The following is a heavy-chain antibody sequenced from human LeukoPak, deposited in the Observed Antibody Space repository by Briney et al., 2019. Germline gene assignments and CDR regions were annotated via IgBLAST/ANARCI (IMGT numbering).Heavy chain of an antibody. Sequence: PSETLSLTCAVYGGSFSGYYWSWIRQPPGKGLEWIGEINHSGSTNYNPSLKSRVTISVDTSKNQFSLKLSSVTAADTAVYYCARERRYCGGDCYRDAFDIWGQGTMVTVSS. D-gene: IGHD2-21*02. J-gene: IGHJ3*02. CDR1: GGSFSGYY. V-gene: IGHV4-34*01. CDR3: ARERRYCGGDCYRDAFDI. CDR2: INHSGST.